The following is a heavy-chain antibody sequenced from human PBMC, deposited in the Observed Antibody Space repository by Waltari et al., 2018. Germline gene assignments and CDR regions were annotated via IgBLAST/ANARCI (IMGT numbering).Heavy chain of an antibody. Sequence: VQLVESGGGVVQPGRSLRLSCAASGFTFSSYSMNWVRQAPGKGLEWVSSISSSRSYIYYADSVKGRFTISRDNAKNSLYLQMNSLRAEDTAVYYCARDRPVAAPFYYYGMDVWGQGTTVTVSS. D-gene: IGHD2-15*01. CDR2: ISSSRSYI. V-gene: IGHV3-21*01. J-gene: IGHJ6*02. CDR3: ARDRPVAAPFYYYGMDV. CDR1: GFTFSSYS.